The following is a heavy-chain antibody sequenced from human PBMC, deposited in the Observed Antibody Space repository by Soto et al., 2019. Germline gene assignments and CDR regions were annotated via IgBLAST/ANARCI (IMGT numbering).Heavy chain of an antibody. J-gene: IGHJ4*02. V-gene: IGHV4-61*03. CDR1: GGSVSSGSYY. CDR2: IYYSGST. CDR3: ASKRYYYGSGSLPNDY. D-gene: IGHD3-10*01. Sequence: QVQLQESGPGLVKPSETLSLTCTVSGGSVSSGSYYWSWIRQPPGKGLEWIGYIYYSGSTNYNPSLTGPVTISVDTSKNHLSLRLSSVTAADTAVYYCASKRYYYGSGSLPNDYWGQGTLVTVSS.